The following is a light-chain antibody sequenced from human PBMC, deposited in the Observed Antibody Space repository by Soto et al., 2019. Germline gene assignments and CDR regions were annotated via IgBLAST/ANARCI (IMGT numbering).Light chain of an antibody. J-gene: IGKJ2*02. CDR3: QQYNNWLCT. CDR1: QTVVTN. CDR2: GAS. Sequence: ERVMTQSPATLSVSPGERVTLSCRASQTVVTNLAWYQLKPGQAPRLLIYGASTRATGVQARFSGSGSGTEFTLTISNLQSEESALYYCQQYNNWLCTFGQGTKVEIK. V-gene: IGKV3-15*01.